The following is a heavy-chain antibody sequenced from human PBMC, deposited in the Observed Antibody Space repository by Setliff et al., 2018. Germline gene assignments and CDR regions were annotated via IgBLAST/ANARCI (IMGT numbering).Heavy chain of an antibody. V-gene: IGHV1-69*13. CDR1: GGTFSNSA. CDR3: ARGPRLEWLLPTFDS. Sequence: GASVKVSCKAFGGTFSNSAINWVRQAPGQGLEWMGGIIPIRGAADYAQKFQGKVIITADGSTSTAYMELTSLRSDDAAVYYCARGPRLEWLLPTFDSWGQGTLV. D-gene: IGHD3-3*01. CDR2: IIPIRGAA. J-gene: IGHJ4*02.